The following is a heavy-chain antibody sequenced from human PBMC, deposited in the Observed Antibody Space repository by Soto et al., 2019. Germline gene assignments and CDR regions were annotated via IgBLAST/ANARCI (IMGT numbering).Heavy chain of an antibody. CDR1: GFAFSSYG. J-gene: IGHJ6*02. CDR2: ISDDENNT. D-gene: IGHD6-13*01. CDR3: AKGQLPSSRWENYGMDV. V-gene: IGHV3-30*18. Sequence: QVQLVESGGGVVQPGRSLRLSCAGSGFAFSSYGMHWVRQAPGKGLEWVAVISDDENNTFYEDSVKGRFTIASDNYKYTLYLQMNSLRSDDTAVDYCAKGQLPSSRWENYGMDVWGQGTTVNVSS.